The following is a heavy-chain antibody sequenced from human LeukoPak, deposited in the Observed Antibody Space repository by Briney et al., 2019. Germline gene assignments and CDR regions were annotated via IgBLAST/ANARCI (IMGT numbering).Heavy chain of an antibody. J-gene: IGHJ6*03. CDR3: AKDPNPVVMDV. V-gene: IGHV3-30-3*01. D-gene: IGHD2-15*01. CDR2: TSFDESNK. CDR1: GFTFSTYA. Sequence: GGSLRLSCAASGFTFSTYAMHWVRQAPGKGLEWVAFTSFDESNKYYADSVKGRFTISRDNSKNTLYLQMNSLRAEDTAVYYCAKDPNPVVMDVWGKGTTVTVSS.